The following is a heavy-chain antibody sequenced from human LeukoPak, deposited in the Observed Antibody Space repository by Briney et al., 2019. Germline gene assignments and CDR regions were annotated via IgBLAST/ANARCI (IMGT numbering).Heavy chain of an antibody. CDR2: VKQDGSEK. V-gene: IGHV3-7*01. J-gene: IGHJ3*02. CDR1: GFTFSGYW. D-gene: IGHD5/OR15-5a*01. Sequence: GGSLRLSCAASGFTFSGYWMSWVRQAPGKGLEWVANVKQDGSEKYYVDSVKGRFTISRDNAKNSLYLQMNSLRAEDTAVYYCARDLFPHVYADGCSAFDIWGQGTMVTVSS. CDR3: ARDLFPHVYADGCSAFDI.